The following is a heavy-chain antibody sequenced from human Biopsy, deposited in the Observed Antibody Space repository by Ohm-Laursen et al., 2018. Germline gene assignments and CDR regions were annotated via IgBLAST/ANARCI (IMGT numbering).Heavy chain of an antibody. CDR1: GFSFIGYY. CDR3: ALQSVAQMKNFDY. Sequence: ASVKVSCKASGFSFIGYYIHWVRQAPGQGLEWMGWISPKSGDTNYAHKFQGNITMTRDTSMSTAYMEMSRLRCDDTAVYYCALQSVAQMKNFDYWGQGTLVTVSS. CDR2: ISPKSGDT. V-gene: IGHV1-2*02. J-gene: IGHJ4*02. D-gene: IGHD6-19*01.